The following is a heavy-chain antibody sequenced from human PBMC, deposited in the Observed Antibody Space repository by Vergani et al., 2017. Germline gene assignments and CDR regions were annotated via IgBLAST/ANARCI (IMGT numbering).Heavy chain of an antibody. V-gene: IGHV1-69*01. Sequence: QVQLVQSGSELKKPEASVKVSCKASGYTFSNYAMNWLRQAPGQGLEWMGGIIPIFGTANYAQKFQGRVTITADESTSTAYMELSSLRSEDTAVYYCASRAGDYDILTGYSPFDYWGQGTLVTVSS. CDR3: ASRAGDYDILTGYSPFDY. J-gene: IGHJ4*02. D-gene: IGHD3-9*01. CDR1: GYTFSNYA. CDR2: IIPIFGTA.